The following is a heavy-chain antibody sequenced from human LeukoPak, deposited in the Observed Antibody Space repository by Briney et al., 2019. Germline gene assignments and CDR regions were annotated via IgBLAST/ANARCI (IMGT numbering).Heavy chain of an antibody. CDR3: ARVYAVGVSRGHFDY. Sequence: GGSLRLSCAASGFTFSSYWMHWVRQAPGKGLVWVSRINSDGSSTSYADSVKGRFTISRDNAKNTLYLQMNSLRAEDAAVYYCARVYAVGVSRGHFDYWGQGTLVTVSS. J-gene: IGHJ4*02. V-gene: IGHV3-74*01. CDR1: GFTFSSYW. CDR2: INSDGSST. D-gene: IGHD3-16*01.